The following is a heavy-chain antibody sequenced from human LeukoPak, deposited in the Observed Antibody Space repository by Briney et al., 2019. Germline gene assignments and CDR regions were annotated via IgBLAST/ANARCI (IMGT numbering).Heavy chain of an antibody. V-gene: IGHV3-7*01. CDR2: IKQDGSEK. J-gene: IGHJ6*02. CDR3: TRDPEVPMDV. Sequence: GGSLRLSCAASGFTFSSYYMSWVRQAPGKGLEWVANIKQDGSEKYYVDSVKGRFTLSRDNAKNSLYLQMNSLRAEDTAVYYCTRDPEVPMDVWGQGTTVTVSS. D-gene: IGHD2-2*01. CDR1: GFTFSSYY.